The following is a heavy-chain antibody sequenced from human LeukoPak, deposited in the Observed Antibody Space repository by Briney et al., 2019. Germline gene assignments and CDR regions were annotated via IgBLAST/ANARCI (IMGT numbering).Heavy chain of an antibody. Sequence: PSETLSLTCTVSGGSISSGGYYWSWIRQHPGKGLEWIGYIYYSGSTYYNPSLKSRVTISVDTSKNQFSLKLSSVTAADTAVYYCARGTAVAGPDYWGQGTLVTVSS. CDR2: IYYSGST. CDR1: GGSISSGGYY. V-gene: IGHV4-31*03. J-gene: IGHJ4*02. D-gene: IGHD6-19*01. CDR3: ARGTAVAGPDY.